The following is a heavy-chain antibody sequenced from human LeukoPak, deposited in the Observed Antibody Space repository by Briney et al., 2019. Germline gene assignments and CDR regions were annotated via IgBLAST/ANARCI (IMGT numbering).Heavy chain of an antibody. CDR2: INPSGGST. Sequence: ASVKVSCKASGCTFTSYYMHWVRQAPGQGLEWMGIINPSGGSTSYAQKFQGRVTMTRDTSTSTVYMELSSLRSEDTAVYYCARDGYYDFWSGYYTSYYYYYGMDVWGQGTTVTVSS. CDR1: GCTFTSYY. V-gene: IGHV1-46*01. CDR3: ARDGYYDFWSGYYTSYYYYYGMDV. D-gene: IGHD3-3*01. J-gene: IGHJ6*02.